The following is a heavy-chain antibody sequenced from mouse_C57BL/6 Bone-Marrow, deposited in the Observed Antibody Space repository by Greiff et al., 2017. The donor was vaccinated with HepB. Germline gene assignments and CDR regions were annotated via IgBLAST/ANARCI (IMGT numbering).Heavy chain of an antibody. CDR1: GYTFTDYY. CDR3: ARLRRGWFAY. Sequence: QVQLKQSGAELVRPGASVKLSCKASGYTFTDYYINWVKQRPGQGLEWIARIYPGSGNTYYNEKFKGKATLTAEKSSSTAYMQLSSLTSEDSAVYFCARLRRGWFAYWGQGTLVTVSA. V-gene: IGHV1-76*01. D-gene: IGHD2-12*01. J-gene: IGHJ3*01. CDR2: IYPGSGNT.